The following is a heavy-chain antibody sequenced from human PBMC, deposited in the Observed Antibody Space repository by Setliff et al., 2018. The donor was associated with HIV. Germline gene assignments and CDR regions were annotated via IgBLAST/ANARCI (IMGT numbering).Heavy chain of an antibody. CDR2: INPNSGGT. CDR1: GYTFTNYY. Sequence: ASVKVSCKASGYTFTNYYMHWVRQAPGQGLEWMGWINPNSGGTNYAQKFQGRVTLTRDTSVTTVYMELTSLRSDDTAMYYCATDPGYSSTWYSESFQHWGQGTVVTVSS. J-gene: IGHJ1*01. CDR3: ATDPGYSSTWYSESFQH. D-gene: IGHD6-13*01. V-gene: IGHV1-2*02.